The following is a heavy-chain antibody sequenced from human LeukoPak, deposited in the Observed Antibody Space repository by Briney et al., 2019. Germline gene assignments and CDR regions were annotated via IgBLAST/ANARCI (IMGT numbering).Heavy chain of an antibody. J-gene: IGHJ4*02. V-gene: IGHV4-38-2*02. CDR2: IYHSGST. CDR3: ARAPDYYGSGSYYNILLDY. Sequence: PSETLSLTCTVSGYSISSGYYWGWIRQPPGKGLEWIGSIYHSGSTYYNPSLKSRVAISVDTSKNQFSLKLSSVTAADTAVYYCARAPDYYGSGSYYNILLDYWGQGTLVTVSS. D-gene: IGHD3-10*01. CDR1: GYSISSGYY.